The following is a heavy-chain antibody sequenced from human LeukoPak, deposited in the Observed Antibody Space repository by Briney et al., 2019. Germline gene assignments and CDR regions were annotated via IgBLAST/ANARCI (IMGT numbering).Heavy chain of an antibody. CDR2: IKEDGSEK. CDR3: GRGGYTSSWYISRDY. J-gene: IGHJ4*02. CDR1: AFTFSRYW. V-gene: IGHV3-7*01. D-gene: IGHD6-13*01. Sequence: GGSLRLSCAASAFTFSRYWMTWVRQAPGKGLEWVANIKEDGSEKYYVDSVKGRFSISRDNTKNSLYLQMNSLRAEDTAVYYCGRGGYTSSWYISRDYWGQGTLVTVSS.